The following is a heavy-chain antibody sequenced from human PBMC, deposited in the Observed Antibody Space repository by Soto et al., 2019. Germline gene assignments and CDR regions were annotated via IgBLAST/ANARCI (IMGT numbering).Heavy chain of an antibody. V-gene: IGHV3-23*01. CDR3: AKDDSSSWLGGWFDP. Sequence: EVQLLESGGGLVQPRGSLRLSCAASGFTFSSYAMSWVRQAPGKGLEWVSAISGSGGSTYYADSVKGRFTISRDNSKNTLYLQMNSLRAEDTAVYYCAKDDSSSWLGGWFDPWGQGTLVTVSS. CDR1: GFTFSSYA. CDR2: ISGSGGST. J-gene: IGHJ5*02. D-gene: IGHD6-13*01.